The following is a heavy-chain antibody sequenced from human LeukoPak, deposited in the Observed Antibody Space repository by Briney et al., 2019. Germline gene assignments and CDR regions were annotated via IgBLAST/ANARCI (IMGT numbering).Heavy chain of an antibody. CDR3: AREQQLDDYYYYYMDV. D-gene: IGHD6-13*01. CDR2: ISAYNGNT. CDR1: GYTFTSYG. J-gene: IGHJ6*03. V-gene: IGHV1-18*01. Sequence: ASVKVSCKASGYTFTSYGISWVRQAPGQGLEWMGWISAYNGNTNYAQKLQGRVTMTTDTSTSTAYMELRSLRSDDTAVYYCAREQQLDDYYYYYMDVWGKGTTVTVSS.